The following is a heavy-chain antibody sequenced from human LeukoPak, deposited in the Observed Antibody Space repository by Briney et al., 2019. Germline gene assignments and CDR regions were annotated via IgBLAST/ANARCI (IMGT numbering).Heavy chain of an antibody. CDR1: GFTFSNYW. Sequence: GGSLRLSCAASGFTFSNYWKTWVRQAPGKGLEWVASIKQDGSEKYYVDSVKGRFTFSRDNAKNSLYLQMDSLRAEDTAVYYCARDKSAGADTGSSFYYWGQGALVTVSS. V-gene: IGHV3-7*03. CDR3: ARDKSAGADTGSSFYY. D-gene: IGHD3-10*01. CDR2: IKQDGSEK. J-gene: IGHJ4*02.